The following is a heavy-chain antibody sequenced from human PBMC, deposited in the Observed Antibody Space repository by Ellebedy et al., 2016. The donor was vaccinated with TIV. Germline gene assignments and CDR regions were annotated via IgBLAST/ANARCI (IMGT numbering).Heavy chain of an antibody. CDR3: ARDDVVVVTANDYYGMDV. Sequence: KFQGRVTITRDTSTSTAYMELRSLRSDDTAVYYCARDDVVVVTANDYYGMDVWGQGTTVTVSS. J-gene: IGHJ6*02. D-gene: IGHD2-21*02. V-gene: IGHV1-18*01.